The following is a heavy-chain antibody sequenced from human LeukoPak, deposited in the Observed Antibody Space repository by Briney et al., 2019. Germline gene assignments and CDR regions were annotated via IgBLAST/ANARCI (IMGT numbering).Heavy chain of an antibody. V-gene: IGHV1-24*01. J-gene: IGHJ5*02. CDR1: GYTLTELS. CDR2: FDPEDGET. D-gene: IGHD3-22*01. Sequence: ASVKVSCKVSGYTLTELSMHWVRQAPGKGLEWMGGFDPEDGETIYAQEFQGRVTMTEDTSTDTAYMELSSLRSEDTAVYYCATAILDYYDSSGYKRWFDPWGQGTLVTVSS. CDR3: ATAILDYYDSSGYKRWFDP.